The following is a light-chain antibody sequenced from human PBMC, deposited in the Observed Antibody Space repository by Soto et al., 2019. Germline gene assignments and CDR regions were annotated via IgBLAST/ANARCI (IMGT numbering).Light chain of an antibody. Sequence: SYELTQPPSVSVAPGQTASITCGGDNLGTKSVHWYRQRPGHAPVLLVYANRDRPSATPLRISGSNSGNTATLTISGVEAGDEADYYCQVWHGGRDHLYVFGPGTKVTVL. CDR3: QVWHGGRDHLYV. CDR2: ANR. V-gene: IGLV3-21*02. CDR1: NLGTKS. J-gene: IGLJ1*01.